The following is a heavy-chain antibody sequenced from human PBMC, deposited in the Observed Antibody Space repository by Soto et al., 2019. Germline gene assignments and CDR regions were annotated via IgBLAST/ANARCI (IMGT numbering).Heavy chain of an antibody. CDR3: ARARLGGGVQYYFDY. J-gene: IGHJ4*02. V-gene: IGHV4-59*01. CDR2: IYYSGST. CDR1: GGSISSYY. D-gene: IGHD3-16*01. Sequence: TSETLSLTCTVSGGSISSYYWSWIRQPPGKGLEWIGYIYYSGSTNYNPSLKSRVTISVDTSKNQFSLKLSSVTAADTAVYYCARARLGGGVQYYFDYWGQGTLVTVSS.